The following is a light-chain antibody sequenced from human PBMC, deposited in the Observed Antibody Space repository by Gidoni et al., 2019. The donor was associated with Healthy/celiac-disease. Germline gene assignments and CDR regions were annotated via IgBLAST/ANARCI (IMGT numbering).Light chain of an antibody. J-gene: IGLJ2*01. V-gene: IGLV2-11*01. CDR3: CSYAGSYTLV. CDR1: SLDVGGYNY. CDR2: AVS. Sequence: QSALTQPRPVSGSTGQSVTIPCTGTSLDVGGYNYVSWYQQHPGKAPILMIYAVSKRPSGVPDRFPGSKSGNTASLTISGLQAEDEADYYCCSYAGSYTLVFGGGTKLTVL.